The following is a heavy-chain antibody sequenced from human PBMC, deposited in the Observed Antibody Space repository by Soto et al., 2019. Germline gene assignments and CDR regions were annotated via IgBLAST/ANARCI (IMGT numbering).Heavy chain of an antibody. CDR3: STRAYDTNGYYRFDP. V-gene: IGHV4-34*01. D-gene: IGHD3-22*01. CDR1: GGSFSCHS. CDR2: INHSGRV. J-gene: IGHJ5*01. Sequence: PSETLSLTCAVYGGSFSCHSWTWIRQSPGKGLEWIGDINHSGRVNYSPSLKSRVTISLDTSKNQFSLTLSAVTAADTAMYYCSTRAYDTNGYYRFDPWGQGTLVTVPQ.